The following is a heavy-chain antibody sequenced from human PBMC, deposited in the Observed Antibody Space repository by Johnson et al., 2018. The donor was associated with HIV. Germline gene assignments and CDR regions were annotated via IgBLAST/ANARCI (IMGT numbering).Heavy chain of an antibody. CDR2: IISSGVTI. CDR3: ARDSTPWGDDYVDYAFDI. Sequence: QVHLVESGGGLVKPGGSLRLSCAASGFSFSDYYMSWIHQAPGKGLEWVSYIISSGVTIYYTDSVKGRFTISRDTAKTSLFLQMNSLRAEDTALYYCARDSTPWGDDYVDYAFDIWGQGTMVTVSS. J-gene: IGHJ3*02. D-gene: IGHD4-17*01. V-gene: IGHV3-11*04. CDR1: GFSFSDYY.